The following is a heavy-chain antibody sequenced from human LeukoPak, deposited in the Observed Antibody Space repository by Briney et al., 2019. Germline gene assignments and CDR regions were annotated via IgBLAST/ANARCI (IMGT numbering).Heavy chain of an antibody. J-gene: IGHJ4*02. CDR3: AREVRDYYDSSGYYYRGFDY. V-gene: IGHV4-4*07. Sequence: PSETLSLTCAVYGGSFSGYYWSWIRQPAGKGLEWIGRIYTSGSTNYNPSLKSRVTISVDTSKNQFSLKLSSVTAADTAVYYCAREVRDYYDSSGYYYRGFDYWGQGTLVTVSS. D-gene: IGHD3-22*01. CDR1: GGSFSGYY. CDR2: IYTSGST.